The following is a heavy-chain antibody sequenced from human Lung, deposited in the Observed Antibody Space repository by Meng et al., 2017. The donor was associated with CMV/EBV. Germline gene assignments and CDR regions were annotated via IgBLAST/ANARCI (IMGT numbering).Heavy chain of an antibody. V-gene: IGHV3-30*01. Sequence: FSFMTYVMHGVGQAPGQGLAWVADISIEGNKEYYAGCVKSPIDISKNNSANQLYLHRNDLRAEDTALYCCARGAGTCYRSPIDYWGQGTLVTVSS. CDR3: ARGAGTCYRSPIDY. J-gene: IGHJ4*02. CDR2: ISIEGNKE. D-gene: IGHD2-2*02. CDR1: FSFMTYV.